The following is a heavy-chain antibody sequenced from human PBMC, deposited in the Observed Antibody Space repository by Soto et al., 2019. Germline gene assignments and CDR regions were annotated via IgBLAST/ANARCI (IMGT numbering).Heavy chain of an antibody. CDR3: ARCYYDSSGYYYPADY. CDR1: GFTFSSDW. J-gene: IGHJ4*02. Sequence: GGPLRLSCAASGFTFSSDWMSWVRQAPGKGRDWLACIKQDGSEKYYVQCLKGRFTISRDNAKNSLYLQMNSRRAEDTAVYYCARCYYDSSGYYYPADYWGQGTLVTVSS. V-gene: IGHV3-7*01. CDR2: IKQDGSEK. D-gene: IGHD3-22*01.